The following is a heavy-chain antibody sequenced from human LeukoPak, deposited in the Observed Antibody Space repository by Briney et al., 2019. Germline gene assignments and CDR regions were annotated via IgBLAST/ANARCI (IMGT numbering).Heavy chain of an antibody. CDR2: IKQDGSEK. CDR1: EFTFSIYA. V-gene: IGHV3-7*01. CDR3: ARAQSSKALGY. D-gene: IGHD7-27*01. J-gene: IGHJ4*02. Sequence: GGSLRLSCAASEFTFSIYAMSWVRQAPGKGLEWVANIKQDGSEKYYVDSVKGRFTIPRDNAKNSLYLQMNSLRAEDTAVYYCARAQSSKALGYWGQGTLVTVSS.